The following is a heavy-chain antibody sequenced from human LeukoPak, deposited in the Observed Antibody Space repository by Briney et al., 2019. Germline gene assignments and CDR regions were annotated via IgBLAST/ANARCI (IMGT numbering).Heavy chain of an antibody. V-gene: IGHV5-51*01. D-gene: IGHD3-16*01. J-gene: IGHJ4*02. CDR3: ARISEAHRGGGGDY. Sequence: GESLQISCKGSGYSSISYWIGWVRQMPGQGLEWMGIIYPGGSDTRYSPSFQGKVTISADKSISTAYLQWTSLKASDTAMYYCARISEAHRGGGGDYWGQGTLVTVSS. CDR1: GYSSISYW. CDR2: IYPGGSDT.